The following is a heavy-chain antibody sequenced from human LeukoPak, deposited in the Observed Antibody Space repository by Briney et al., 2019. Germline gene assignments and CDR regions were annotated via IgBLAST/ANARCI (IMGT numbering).Heavy chain of an antibody. CDR3: AREFYSNYVMGYGMDV. CDR2: IIPIFGTA. CDR1: GGTFNRYA. D-gene: IGHD4-11*01. J-gene: IGHJ6*02. Sequence: SVKVSCKASGGTFNRYAISWVRQAPGQGLEWMGGIIPIFGTANYAQKFQGRVTITADESTSTAYMELSSLRSEDTAVYDCAREFYSNYVMGYGMDVWGQGTTVTVSS. V-gene: IGHV1-69*01.